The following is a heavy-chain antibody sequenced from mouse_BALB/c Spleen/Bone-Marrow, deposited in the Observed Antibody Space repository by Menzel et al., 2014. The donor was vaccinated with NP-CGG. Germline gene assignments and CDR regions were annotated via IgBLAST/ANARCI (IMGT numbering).Heavy chain of an antibody. V-gene: IGHV1S137*01. CDR3: ARRGGFYAMDY. CDR1: GYTFTDYA. CDR2: ISTYYGDA. Sequence: VQLQQSGAELVRPGVSVKISCKGSGYTFTDYAMHWVKQSHAKSLEWIGVISTYYGDASYNQKFKGKATMTVDKSSSTAYMELARLTSEDSAIHYCARRGGFYAMDYWGQGTSVTVSS. J-gene: IGHJ4*01.